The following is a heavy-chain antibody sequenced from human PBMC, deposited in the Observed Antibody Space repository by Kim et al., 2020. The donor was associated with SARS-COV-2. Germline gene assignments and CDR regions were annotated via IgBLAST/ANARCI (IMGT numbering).Heavy chain of an antibody. CDR3: ARGKKYRHNIDY. D-gene: IGHD1-1*01. CDR2: IYYSGSS. Sequence: SETLSLTCTVSGGSISSYYWSWIRQPPGKGLVWIGYIYYSGSSNYNPSLKSRVTISVDTSKNQFSLMLSCVTAADTAVYYCARGKKYRHNIDYWGQGTL. J-gene: IGHJ4*02. V-gene: IGHV4-59*01. CDR1: GGSISSYY.